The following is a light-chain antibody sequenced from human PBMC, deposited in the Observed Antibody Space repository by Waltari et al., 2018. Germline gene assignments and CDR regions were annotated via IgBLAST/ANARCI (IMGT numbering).Light chain of an antibody. V-gene: IGKV3-15*01. J-gene: IGKJ2*01. CDR1: QSVSSN. CDR2: GAS. Sequence: EIIMTQSPATLSVSPGERATLSCRASQSVSSNFAWYQQKPGQAPRLLIYGASTRATGIPARFSGNGSGTEFTLTISSLQSEDFAVYYCQQYNNWPLTFGPGTTLEIK. CDR3: QQYNNWPLT.